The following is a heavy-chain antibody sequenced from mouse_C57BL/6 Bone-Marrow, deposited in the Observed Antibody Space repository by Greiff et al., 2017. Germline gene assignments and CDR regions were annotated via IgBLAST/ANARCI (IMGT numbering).Heavy chain of an antibody. J-gene: IGHJ4*01. Sequence: EVNVVESGGGLVQPGGSLSLSCAASGFTFTDYYMSWVRQPPGKALEWLGFIRNKANGYTTEYSASVKGRFTISRDNSQSILYLQMNALRAEDSATYYCARYRGTTLYYYAMDYWGQGTSVTVSS. CDR1: GFTFTDYY. V-gene: IGHV7-3*01. CDR3: ARYRGTTLYYYAMDY. D-gene: IGHD1-1*01. CDR2: IRNKANGYTT.